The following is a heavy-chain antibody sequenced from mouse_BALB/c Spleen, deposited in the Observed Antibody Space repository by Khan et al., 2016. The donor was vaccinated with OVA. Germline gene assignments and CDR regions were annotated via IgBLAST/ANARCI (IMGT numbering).Heavy chain of an antibody. CDR2: ISSDGDYT. CDR3: ARSPYGNFAY. V-gene: IGHV5-9-3*01. Sequence: EVQGVESGGGLVKPGGSLKLSCAASGFTFSTYAMSWVRQTPEKRLEWVATISSDGDYTYYPDNVKGRVTISRDNAKNTLYLQMRSLRSEDTAMYYCARSPYGNFAYWGQGTLVTVSA. J-gene: IGHJ3*01. CDR1: GFTFSTYA. D-gene: IGHD2-1*01.